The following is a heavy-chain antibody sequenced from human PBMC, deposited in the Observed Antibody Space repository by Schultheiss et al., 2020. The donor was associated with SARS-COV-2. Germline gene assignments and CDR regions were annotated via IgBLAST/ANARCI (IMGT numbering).Heavy chain of an antibody. J-gene: IGHJ3*02. D-gene: IGHD3-22*01. Sequence: SETLSLTCTVSGGSISSYSWSWIRQPAGKGLEWIGYISYIGSTNYNPSLKSRATISGDMSKNHFSLKLTSVTAADTAVYYCARVRSYYDSSGRGSAFDIWGQGTMVAVSS. CDR2: ISYIGST. CDR1: GGSISSYS. V-gene: IGHV4-59*01. CDR3: ARVRSYYDSSGRGSAFDI.